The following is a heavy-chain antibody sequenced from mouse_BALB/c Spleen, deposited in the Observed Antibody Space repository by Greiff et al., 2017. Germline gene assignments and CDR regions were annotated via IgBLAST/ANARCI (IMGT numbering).Heavy chain of an antibody. V-gene: IGHV1-37*01. Sequence: EVKVVQSGPELVKPGASVKISCKASGYSFTGYFMHWVKQSHGKSLEWIGRINPYNGDTFYNQKFKGKATLTVDKSSSTAHMELLSLTSEDSAVYYCESYYGSSYAMDYWGQGTSVTVSS. D-gene: IGHD1-1*01. CDR2: INPYNGDT. CDR1: GYSFTGYF. CDR3: ESYYGSSYAMDY. J-gene: IGHJ4*01.